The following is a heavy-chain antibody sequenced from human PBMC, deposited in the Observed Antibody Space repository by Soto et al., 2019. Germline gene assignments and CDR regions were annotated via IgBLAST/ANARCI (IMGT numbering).Heavy chain of an antibody. V-gene: IGHV2-5*02. J-gene: IGHJ4*02. CDR2: IYWDDDE. D-gene: IGHD5-18*01. CDR3: AHRPRGFSYHFDY. CDR1: GFSLTTRGEG. Sequence: QISLKGSGPTLVKPTQTLTLTCTFTGFSLTTRGEGVGWIRQPPGKALEWLALIYWDDDEGYSPSLKSRLTITKDTSKNQAVLTMTNMDPADTATYYCAHRPRGFSYHFDYWGQGTLVTVSS.